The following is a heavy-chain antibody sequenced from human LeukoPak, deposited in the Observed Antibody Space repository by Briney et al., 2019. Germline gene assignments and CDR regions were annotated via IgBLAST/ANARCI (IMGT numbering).Heavy chain of an antibody. D-gene: IGHD2-21*01. Sequence: SVKVSCKASGGTFSSYAISWVRQAPGQGLEWMGGIIPIFGTANYAQKFQGRVTITADESTSTAYMELSSLRSEDTAVYYCARAPYCGGDCYSSEYFQHWGQGTLVTVSS. CDR1: GGTFSSYA. J-gene: IGHJ1*01. CDR2: IIPIFGTA. V-gene: IGHV1-69*01. CDR3: ARAPYCGGDCYSSEYFQH.